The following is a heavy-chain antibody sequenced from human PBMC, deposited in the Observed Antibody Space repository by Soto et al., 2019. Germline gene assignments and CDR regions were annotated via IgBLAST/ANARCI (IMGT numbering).Heavy chain of an antibody. CDR1: GGSISSYY. J-gene: IGHJ6*02. Sequence: ETLSLTCTVSGGSISSYYWSWIRQPPGKGLEWIGYIYYSGSTNYNPSLKSRVTISVDTSKNQFSLKLSSVTAADTAVYYCARDLSGSSSPPHPIYYYYGMDVWGQGTTVTVSS. CDR3: ARDLSGSSSPPHPIYYYYGMDV. V-gene: IGHV4-59*01. CDR2: IYYSGST. D-gene: IGHD6-13*01.